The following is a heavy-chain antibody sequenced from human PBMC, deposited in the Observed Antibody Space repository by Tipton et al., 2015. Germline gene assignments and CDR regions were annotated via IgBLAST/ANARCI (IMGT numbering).Heavy chain of an antibody. CDR1: GDSITSSDYY. J-gene: IGHJ4*02. Sequence: TLSLTCTVSGDSITSSDYYWGWIRQPPGKGLEWIGSLSYCGSSFYKPSLKSRFTISVDTSNTQFSLRLSSVTAADTALYYCTRSSKAVAGNWPIDFDFWGQGTLVNVSS. CDR2: LSYCGSS. V-gene: IGHV4-39*01. D-gene: IGHD6-19*01. CDR3: TRSSKAVAGNWPIDFDF.